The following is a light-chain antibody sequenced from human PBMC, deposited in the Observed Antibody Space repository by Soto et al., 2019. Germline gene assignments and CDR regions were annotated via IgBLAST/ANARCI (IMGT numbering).Light chain of an antibody. Sequence: QPVLTQSHSASASLGASVKLTCTLSSGHNNYAIAWHQQQPEKGPRFLMNLKSDGSHTKGAGIPDRFSGSSSGAERYLTISSLQPEDEADYYCQTWGTAIRVFGGGTKVTVL. CDR1: SGHNNYA. CDR2: LKSDGSH. J-gene: IGLJ3*02. CDR3: QTWGTAIRV. V-gene: IGLV4-69*01.